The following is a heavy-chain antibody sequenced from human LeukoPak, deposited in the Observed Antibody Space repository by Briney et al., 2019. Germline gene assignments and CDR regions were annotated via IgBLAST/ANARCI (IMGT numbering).Heavy chain of an antibody. J-gene: IGHJ4*02. CDR2: ISGSGGST. Sequence: GGSLRVSCAASGFTFSSYAMSWVRQAPGKGLEWVSAISGSGGSTYYADSVKGRFTISRDNSKDTLYLQMRSLRAEDMAIYYCAVLSGHYYFDYWGQGTLVTVSS. CDR1: GFTFSSYA. V-gene: IGHV3-23*01. CDR3: AVLSGHYYFDY. D-gene: IGHD5-12*01.